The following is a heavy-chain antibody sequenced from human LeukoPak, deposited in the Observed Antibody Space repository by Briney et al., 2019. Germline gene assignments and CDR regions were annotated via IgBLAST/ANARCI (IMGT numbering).Heavy chain of an antibody. CDR2: ISAYNGNT. CDR3: ARDFVPSFRYDSSGQGAFDI. D-gene: IGHD3-22*01. CDR1: GHTFTSYG. V-gene: IGHV1-18*01. Sequence: EASVKVSCKASGHTFTSYGISWVRQAPGQGLEWMGWISAYNGNTNYAQKLQGRVTMTTDTSTSTAYMELRSLRSDDTAVYYCARDFVPSFRYDSSGQGAFDIWGQGTMVTVSS. J-gene: IGHJ3*02.